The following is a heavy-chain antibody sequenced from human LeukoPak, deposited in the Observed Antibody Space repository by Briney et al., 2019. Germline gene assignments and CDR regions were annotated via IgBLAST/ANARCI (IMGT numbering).Heavy chain of an antibody. CDR2: INHSGST. J-gene: IGHJ6*02. CDR3: AREFPYYYYGMDV. CDR1: GGSFSGYY. Sequence: SETLSLTCAVYGGSFSGYYWSWIRQPPGKGLEWIGEINHSGSTNYNPSLKSRVTISVDTSKNQFSPKLSSVTAADTAVYYCAREFPYYYYGMDVWGQGTTVTVSS. V-gene: IGHV4-34*01.